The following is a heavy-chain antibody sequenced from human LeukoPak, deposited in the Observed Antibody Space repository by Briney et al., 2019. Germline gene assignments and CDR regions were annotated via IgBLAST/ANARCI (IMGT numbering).Heavy chain of an antibody. CDR2: IYYSGST. J-gene: IGHJ4*02. CDR3: ARANPTYYYGSGSYSYDY. D-gene: IGHD3-10*01. V-gene: IGHV4-31*03. CDR1: GGSISSGGYY. Sequence: SETLSLTCTVSGGSISSGGYYWSWIRQHPGKGLEWIGYIYYSGSTYYNPSLKSRVTISVDTSKNQFSLKLSSVTAADTAVYYCARANPTYYYGSGSYSYDYWGQGTLVTVSS.